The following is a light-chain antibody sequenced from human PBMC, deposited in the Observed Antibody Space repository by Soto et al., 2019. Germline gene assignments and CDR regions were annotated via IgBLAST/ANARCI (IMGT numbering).Light chain of an antibody. CDR1: QSLTSSF. V-gene: IGKV3-20*01. CDR2: GAS. J-gene: IGKJ2*02. Sequence: EIVLTQSPGTLSLSPGERATLSCRASQSLTSSFLAWYQQKPRQAPRLLIYGASSRATDIPDRFSGSGSGTDCTLTISTLKPQDFAVYSCQQYESSPPSCTFGQGTKLEIK. CDR3: QQYESSPPSCT.